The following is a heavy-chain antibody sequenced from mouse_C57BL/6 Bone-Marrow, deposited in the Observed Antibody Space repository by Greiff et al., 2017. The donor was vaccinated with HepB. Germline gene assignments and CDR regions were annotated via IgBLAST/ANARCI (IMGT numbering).Heavy chain of an antibody. CDR2: IHPSGSDT. CDR3: ASLGRCWYFDV. V-gene: IGHV1-74*01. Sequence: QVQLQQPGAELVKPGASVKVSCKASGYTFTSYWMHWVKQRPGQGLEWIGRIHPSGSDTNYNQKFKGKATLTVDKSSSTAYMQLSSLTSEDSAVYYCASLGRCWYFDVWGTGTTVTVSS. CDR1: GYTFTSYW. D-gene: IGHD4-1*01. J-gene: IGHJ1*03.